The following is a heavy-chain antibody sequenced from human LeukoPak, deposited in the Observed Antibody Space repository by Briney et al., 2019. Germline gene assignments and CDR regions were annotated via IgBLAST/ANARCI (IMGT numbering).Heavy chain of an antibody. Sequence: ASVKVSCKASGGTFSSYAISWVRQAPGQGLEWMGRIIPIFGTANYAQKFQGRVTITTDESTSTAYTELSSLRSEDTAVYYCATGYSSGPYYFDYWGQGTLVTVSS. V-gene: IGHV1-69*05. CDR2: IIPIFGTA. D-gene: IGHD6-19*01. CDR3: ATGYSSGPYYFDY. J-gene: IGHJ4*02. CDR1: GGTFSSYA.